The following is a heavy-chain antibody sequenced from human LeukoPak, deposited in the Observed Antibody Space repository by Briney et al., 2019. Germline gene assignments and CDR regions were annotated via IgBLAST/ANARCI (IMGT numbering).Heavy chain of an antibody. V-gene: IGHV1-8*03. D-gene: IGHD4-17*01. CDR1: GYTFTDYD. Sequence: ASVKVSCKTSGYTFTDYDVHWVRQAPGQGLEWMGWINPNSATTNYAQRLQGRVTFTMDTSLSVAYMELSSLTSEDAAVYFCARGDFGETNTAFDVWGQGTLVAVSS. J-gene: IGHJ3*01. CDR2: INPNSATT. CDR3: ARGDFGETNTAFDV.